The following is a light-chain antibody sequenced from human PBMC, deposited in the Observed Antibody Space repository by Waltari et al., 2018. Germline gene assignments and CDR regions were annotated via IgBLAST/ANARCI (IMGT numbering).Light chain of an antibody. CDR2: KAS. CDR1: QTINNW. Sequence: DIQMTQSPSSLSASVGDTVTITCRASQTINNWLAWYQQKPGKAPNLLIYKASSLQSGVPSRFSGSGSGTDFTLTISSLQPEDFASYYCLQYTTTPRTFGQGTKVEIK. V-gene: IGKV1-12*01. CDR3: LQYTTTPRT. J-gene: IGKJ1*01.